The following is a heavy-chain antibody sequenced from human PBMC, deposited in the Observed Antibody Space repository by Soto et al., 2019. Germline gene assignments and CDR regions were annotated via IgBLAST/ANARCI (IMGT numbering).Heavy chain of an antibody. Sequence: SETLSLTCTVSGGSISSSSYYWGWIRQPPGKGLEWIGSIYYSGSTYYNPSLKSRVTISVDTSKNQFSLKLSSVTAADTAVYYCARLAHGYSYGRDYYYYYGMDVWGLGTTVTVSS. V-gene: IGHV4-39*01. CDR1: GGSISSSSYY. D-gene: IGHD5-18*01. CDR3: ARLAHGYSYGRDYYYYYGMDV. CDR2: IYYSGST. J-gene: IGHJ6*02.